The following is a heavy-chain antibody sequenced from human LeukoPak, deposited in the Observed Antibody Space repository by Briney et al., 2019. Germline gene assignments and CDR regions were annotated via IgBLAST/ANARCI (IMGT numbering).Heavy chain of an antibody. CDR1: GYTFTGYY. Sequence: ASVKVSCKASGYTFTGYYMHLVRQAPGQGLEWMGWINPNSGSTNYAQKFQGRVTMTRDTSISTAYMELSRLRSDDTAVYYCARDRRVRGVTEKYYYYMDVWGKGTTVTVSS. CDR2: INPNSGST. J-gene: IGHJ6*03. V-gene: IGHV1-2*02. CDR3: ARDRRVRGVTEKYYYYMDV. D-gene: IGHD3-10*01.